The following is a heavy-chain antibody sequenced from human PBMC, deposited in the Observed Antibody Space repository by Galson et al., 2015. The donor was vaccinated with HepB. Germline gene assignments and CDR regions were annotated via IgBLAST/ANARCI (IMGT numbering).Heavy chain of an antibody. Sequence: SLRLSCAASGFTFSSYAMSWVRQAPGKGLEWVSAISGSGGSTYYADSVKGRFTISRDNPKNTLYLQMNSLRAEDTAVYYCAKKTSSMIDSYMDVWGKGTTVTVSS. CDR3: AKKTSSMIDSYMDV. CDR2: ISGSGGST. J-gene: IGHJ6*03. CDR1: GFTFSSYA. V-gene: IGHV3-23*01. D-gene: IGHD2/OR15-2a*01.